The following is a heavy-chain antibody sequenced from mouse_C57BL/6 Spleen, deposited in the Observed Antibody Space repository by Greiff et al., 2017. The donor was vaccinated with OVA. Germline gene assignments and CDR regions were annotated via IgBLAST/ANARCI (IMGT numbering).Heavy chain of an antibody. D-gene: IGHD1-1*01. CDR3: EGRGDGRSYDWYFGV. CDR1: GYAFSSYW. Sequence: QVHLKQSGAELVKPGASVKLSCTASGYAFSSYWMNWVKQRPGKGLEWIGRIYPGDGDTNYHGKFKGKATLTADKSSSTTYMQLSSLTSEDAAVYFCEGRGDGRSYDWYFGVWGTGTTVTAAS. J-gene: IGHJ1*03. CDR2: IYPGDGDT. V-gene: IGHV1-80*01.